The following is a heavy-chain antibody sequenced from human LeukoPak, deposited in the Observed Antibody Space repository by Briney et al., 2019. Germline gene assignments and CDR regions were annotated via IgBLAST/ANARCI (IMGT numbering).Heavy chain of an antibody. CDR3: TRGRVGVTQWFDP. D-gene: IGHD1-26*01. V-gene: IGHV1-8*03. Sequence: GASVKVSCMASGYIFTNHDINWVRQATGQGLEWMGWMNPNSGNTGYAQKFQGRVTITRNTSISTAYMELSNLRSEDTAVYFCTRGRVGVTQWFDPWGQGTLVVVSS. CDR2: MNPNSGNT. J-gene: IGHJ5*02. CDR1: GYIFTNHD.